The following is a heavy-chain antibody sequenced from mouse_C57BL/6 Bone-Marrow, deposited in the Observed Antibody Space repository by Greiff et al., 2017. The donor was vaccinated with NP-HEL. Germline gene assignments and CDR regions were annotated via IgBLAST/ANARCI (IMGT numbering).Heavy chain of an antibody. CDR2: NSSGCSYT. D-gene: IGHD1-1*01. J-gene: IGHJ4*01. CDR3: ARQIATVVVTQYYYAMDY. V-gene: IGHV5-6*02. CDR1: GFTFSSYG. Sequence: DVKLVESGGDLVKPGGSLKLSCAASGFTFSSYGMSWVRQTPAKRLEWVATNSSGCSYTYQPESVKGRITNSIDNAKNTLYLQMSSLKSEDTAMYYCARQIATVVVTQYYYAMDYWGQGTSVTVSS.